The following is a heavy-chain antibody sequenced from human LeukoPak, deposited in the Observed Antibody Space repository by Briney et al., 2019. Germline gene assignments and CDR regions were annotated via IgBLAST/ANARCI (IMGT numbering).Heavy chain of an antibody. CDR2: IYPGDSDT. D-gene: IGHD4-17*01. CDR1: GYSFTSYW. J-gene: IGHJ4*02. Sequence: GEPLKISCKGSGYSFTSYWIGWVRQMPGKGLEWMGIIYPGDSDTRYSPSFQGQVTISADKSISTAYLQWSSLKASDTAMYYCARRVGLSGDYAFDWGQGTLVTVSS. CDR3: ARRVGLSGDYAFD. V-gene: IGHV5-51*01.